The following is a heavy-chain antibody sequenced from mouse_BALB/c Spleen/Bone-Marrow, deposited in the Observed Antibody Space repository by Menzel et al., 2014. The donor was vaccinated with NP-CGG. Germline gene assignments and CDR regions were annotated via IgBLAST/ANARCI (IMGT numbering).Heavy chain of an antibody. CDR1: GFAFSRYD. CDR3: ARHDYYGNPFAY. Sequence: DVMLVESGGGLVKPGGSLKLSCAASGFAFSRYDMSWVRQTPEKRLEWVAYISSGGGSTYYPDTVKGRFTLSRDNAKNTLYLQMSSLKSEDTAMYYCARHDYYGNPFAYWGQGTLVTVSA. CDR2: ISSGGGST. V-gene: IGHV5-12-1*01. D-gene: IGHD2-1*01. J-gene: IGHJ3*01.